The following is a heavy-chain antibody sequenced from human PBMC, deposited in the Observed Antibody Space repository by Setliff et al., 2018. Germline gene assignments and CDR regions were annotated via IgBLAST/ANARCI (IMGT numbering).Heavy chain of an antibody. D-gene: IGHD3-16*01. CDR1: GDSMNSGVYY. V-gene: IGHV4-39*07. CDR2: IYYRAGAT. J-gene: IGHJ2*01. Sequence: SETLSLTCKVSGDSMNSGVYYWAWIRQPPGKGLEWIGRIYYRAGATDYNPALKSRVTISADTSKNQVSLKLTSVTAADTALYYCARGINWYFDLWGRGTLVT. CDR3: ARGINWYFDL.